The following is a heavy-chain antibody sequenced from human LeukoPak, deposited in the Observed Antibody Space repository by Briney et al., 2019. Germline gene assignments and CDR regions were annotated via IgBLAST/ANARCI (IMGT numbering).Heavy chain of an antibody. D-gene: IGHD3-3*01. Sequence: SETLSLTCAVSGGSFSGYYWSWIRQPPGKGLEWIGEINHSGSTNYNPALKSRVTISVDTSKNQFSLKLSSVTAADTAVYYCARGRAIKEYYDFWSGLPQYYFDYWGQGTLVTVSS. V-gene: IGHV4-34*01. CDR2: INHSGST. J-gene: IGHJ4*02. CDR3: ARGRAIKEYYDFWSGLPQYYFDY. CDR1: GGSFSGYY.